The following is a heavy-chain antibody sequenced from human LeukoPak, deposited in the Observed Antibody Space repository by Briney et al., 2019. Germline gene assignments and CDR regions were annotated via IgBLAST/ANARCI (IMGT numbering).Heavy chain of an antibody. CDR2: IIPVFGTA. V-gene: IGHV1-69*05. Sequence: ASVKVSCKASGGTSSSYAISWVRQAPGQGLEWMEGIIPVFGTANYAQKFQGRVTITRNTSISTAYMELSSLRSEDTAVYYCARGQRTGYSSSWYVAGYYYYMDVWGKGTTVTVSS. CDR1: GGTSSSYA. CDR3: ARGQRTGYSSSWYVAGYYYYMDV. J-gene: IGHJ6*03. D-gene: IGHD6-13*01.